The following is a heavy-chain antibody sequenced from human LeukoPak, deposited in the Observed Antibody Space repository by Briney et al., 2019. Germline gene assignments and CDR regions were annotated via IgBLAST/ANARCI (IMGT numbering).Heavy chain of an antibody. CDR3: ASISRGWSGYDFFDY. V-gene: IGHV3-30-3*01. D-gene: IGHD5-12*01. CDR2: ISYDGSNK. CDR1: GFTFTSYA. J-gene: IGHJ4*02. Sequence: PGRSLRLSCAASGFTFTSYAMHWVRQAPGKGLEWVAVISYDGSNKYYADSVKGRFTISRDNAKNSLYLQMNSLRAEDTAVYYCASISRGWSGYDFFDYWGQGTLVTVSS.